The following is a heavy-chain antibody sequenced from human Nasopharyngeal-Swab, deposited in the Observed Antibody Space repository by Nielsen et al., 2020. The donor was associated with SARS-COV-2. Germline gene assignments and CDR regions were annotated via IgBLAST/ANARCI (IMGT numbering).Heavy chain of an antibody. J-gene: IGHJ6*03. CDR3: ARGNLVVVPSPISGLGPIDFYFYLDV. V-gene: IGHV4-4*01. Sequence: PGKGMEWIGEVYHSGATNYNPSLRSRATLSMDKSRNQFSLKMPAVTAADTAVYFCARGNLVVVPSPISGLGPIDFYFYLDVWGKGASVTVSS. D-gene: IGHD2-21*01. CDR2: VYHSGAT.